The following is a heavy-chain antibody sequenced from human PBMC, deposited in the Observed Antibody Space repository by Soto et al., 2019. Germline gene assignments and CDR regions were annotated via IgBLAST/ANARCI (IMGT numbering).Heavy chain of an antibody. D-gene: IGHD3-10*01. J-gene: IGHJ4*02. V-gene: IGHV1-18*01. CDR1: GYTFTSYA. CDR3: AKNYYYGSGSYTELSN. Sequence: ASVKVSCKASGYTFTSYAMNWVRQAPGQGLEWMGWISGYNGHPIEAQKFQGRVTMTIDTSTSTVYMELRSLRSDDTAVYYCAKNYYYGSGSYTELSNWGQGTLVTVSS. CDR2: ISGYNGHP.